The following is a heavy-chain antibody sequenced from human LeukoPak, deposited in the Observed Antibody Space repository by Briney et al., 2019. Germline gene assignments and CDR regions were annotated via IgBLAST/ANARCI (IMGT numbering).Heavy chain of an antibody. J-gene: IGHJ4*02. CDR2: ISSSTTYI. D-gene: IGHD2/OR15-2a*01. Sequence: GGSLRLSCAASGFTFSTYTMNWVRQAPGKGLEWLSSISSSTTYIYYAESVRGRFTILRDNAKNSLYLQMNNLRVDDTAVYYCARSADLIILGAIGFFDSWGQETLVTVSS. CDR3: ARSADLIILGAIGFFDS. CDR1: GFTFSTYT. V-gene: IGHV3-21*01.